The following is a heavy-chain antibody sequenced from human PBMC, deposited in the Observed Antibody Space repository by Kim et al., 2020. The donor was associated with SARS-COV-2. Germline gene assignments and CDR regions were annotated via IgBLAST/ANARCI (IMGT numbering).Heavy chain of an antibody. D-gene: IGHD6-6*01. Sequence: ASVKVSCKASGYTFTSYDINWVRQATGQGLEWMGWMNPNSGNTGYAQKFQGRVTMTRNTSISTAYMELSSLRSEDTAVYYCARGFREYSSSSGWFDPWGQGTLVTVSS. V-gene: IGHV1-8*01. CDR1: GYTFTSYD. CDR3: ARGFREYSSSSGWFDP. J-gene: IGHJ5*02. CDR2: MNPNSGNT.